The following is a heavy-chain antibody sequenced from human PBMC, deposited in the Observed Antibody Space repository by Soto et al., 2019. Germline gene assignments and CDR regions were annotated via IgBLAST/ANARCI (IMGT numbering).Heavy chain of an antibody. Sequence: SENLSLTCAVYGGSLSGYYWSWIRQPPLKGLEWIGEINHSGSTNYNPSLKSRVTISVDTSKNQFSLKLSSVTAADTAVYYCASLRGYSYGYYYYGMDVWGQGTTVTVSS. J-gene: IGHJ6*02. V-gene: IGHV4-34*01. CDR1: GGSLSGYY. CDR3: ASLRGYSYGYYYYGMDV. D-gene: IGHD5-18*01. CDR2: INHSGST.